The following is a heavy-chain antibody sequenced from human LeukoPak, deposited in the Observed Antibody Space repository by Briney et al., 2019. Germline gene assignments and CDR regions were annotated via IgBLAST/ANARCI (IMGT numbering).Heavy chain of an antibody. CDR1: GGTFSSYA. Sequence: SVKVSCKASGGTFSSYAISWVRQAPGQGLEWMGGIIPIFGTANYAQKFQGRVTITADESTSTAYMELSSLRSEDTAVYYCAREDWANGSGGSDHDYWGQGTLVTVSS. D-gene: IGHD3-10*01. CDR2: IIPIFGTA. CDR3: AREDWANGSGGSDHDY. J-gene: IGHJ4*02. V-gene: IGHV1-69*13.